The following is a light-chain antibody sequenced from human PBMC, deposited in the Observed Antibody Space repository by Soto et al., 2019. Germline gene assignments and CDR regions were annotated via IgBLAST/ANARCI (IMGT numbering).Light chain of an antibody. CDR1: QGISNW. CDR3: QQANSFPYT. V-gene: IGKV1-12*01. CDR2: AAS. Sequence: DIQMTQSPSSVSASVGDRVTITWRASQGISNWLAWYQQEPGKAPKLLIYAASTLRRGVPSRFRGSGSGTDFTFTISSLQPEDFATYYCQQANSFPYTFGQGTKVEIK. J-gene: IGKJ2*01.